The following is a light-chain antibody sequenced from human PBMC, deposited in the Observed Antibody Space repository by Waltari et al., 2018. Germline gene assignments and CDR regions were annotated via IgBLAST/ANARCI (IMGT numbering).Light chain of an antibody. J-gene: IGKJ4*01. CDR3: QQYDISPLT. CDR2: GTF. CDR1: QTIRTTY. V-gene: IGKV3-20*01. Sequence: EIVLTQSPGTLYLSPVERATLSCRTSQTIRTTYLAWYQHKPGQAPTLLIYGTFTRATGIPDRFTGSGSGTHFSLTISSLEPEDFATYYCQQYDISPLTFGGGTKVEIK.